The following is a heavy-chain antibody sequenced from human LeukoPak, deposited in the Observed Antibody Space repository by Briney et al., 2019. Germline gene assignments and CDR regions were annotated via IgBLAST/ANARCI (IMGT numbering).Heavy chain of an antibody. CDR2: IFHSGTT. Sequence: SETLSLTCTVSGVSISSYYWSWIRQPPGKGLEWIGEIFHSGTTRYKASLESRVTMLLDKSKNQFSLRLNSVTAADTAVYFCARLRLSGGSFSVGWFDPWGQGIQVTVSS. J-gene: IGHJ5*02. D-gene: IGHD1-26*01. V-gene: IGHV4-59*12. CDR1: GVSISSYY. CDR3: ARLRLSGGSFSVGWFDP.